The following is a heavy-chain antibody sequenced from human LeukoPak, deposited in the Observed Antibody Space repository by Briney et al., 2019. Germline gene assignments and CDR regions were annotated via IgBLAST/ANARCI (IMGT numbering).Heavy chain of an antibody. V-gene: IGHV5-51*01. J-gene: IGHJ4*02. CDR1: GYSFTSHW. D-gene: IGHD2-15*01. Sequence: GESLKISCQGTGYSFTSHWIAWVCQMPGKGLEWMGIIYPGDSDTIYSPSFQGQVTISVDKSISTAYLQWNSLKASDTAIYYCARRYCSGATCYLFDYWGQGTLVTVSS. CDR2: IYPGDSDT. CDR3: ARRYCSGATCYLFDY.